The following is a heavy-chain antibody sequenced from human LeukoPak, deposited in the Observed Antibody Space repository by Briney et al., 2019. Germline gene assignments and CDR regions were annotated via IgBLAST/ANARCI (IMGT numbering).Heavy chain of an antibody. D-gene: IGHD6-19*01. CDR2: ISGDADAT. J-gene: IGHJ4*02. CDR1: GFTFHDYA. CDR3: AKRGSAWYYFDS. Sequence: QPGGSLRLSCAASGFTFHDYAIHWVRQAPGRGLEWVSLISGDADATYYADSVEGRFTVARDNTKNSIYVQMNSLRTEDTALYFCAKRGSAWYYFDSWGQGTLVTVSS. V-gene: IGHV3-43*02.